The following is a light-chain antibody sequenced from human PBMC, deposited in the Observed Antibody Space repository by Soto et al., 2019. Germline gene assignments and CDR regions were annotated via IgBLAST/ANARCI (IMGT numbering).Light chain of an antibody. V-gene: IGKV1-5*01. CDR3: QQYDTFSWT. J-gene: IGKJ1*01. CDR1: EFISSW. Sequence: DIQMTHSPSTLSASVGDRVTITCRASEFISSWLAWYPQKPGKAPKLLIYDTSTLASGVPSKYSGSGSGTDFTLTISGLQPDDFATYYCQQYDTFSWTFGPGTRVEIK. CDR2: DTS.